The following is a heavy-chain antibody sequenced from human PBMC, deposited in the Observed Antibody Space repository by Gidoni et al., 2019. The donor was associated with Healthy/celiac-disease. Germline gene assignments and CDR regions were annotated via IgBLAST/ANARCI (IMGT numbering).Heavy chain of an antibody. Sequence: EVQRLEAGGGWVQPGGSLRLCWAAGGFTFSSYAMSWVRQAPGKGLEWVSAISGSGGSTSYADSVKGRFTISRDNSKHTLYLQMNRLRAEDTAVYYCAKRSIAAAGQTQFDYWGQGTLVTVSS. CDR3: AKRSIAAAGQTQFDY. V-gene: IGHV3-23*01. D-gene: IGHD6-13*01. CDR2: ISGSGGST. J-gene: IGHJ4*02. CDR1: GFTFSSYA.